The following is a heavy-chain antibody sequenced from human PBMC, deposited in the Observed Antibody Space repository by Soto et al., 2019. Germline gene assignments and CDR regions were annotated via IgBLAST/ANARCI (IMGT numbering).Heavy chain of an antibody. V-gene: IGHV4-59*01. CDR2: IYYSGST. CDR1: GGSISSYY. Sequence: KTSETLSLTCTVSGGSISSYYWSWIRQPPGKGLEWIGYIYYSGSTNYNPSLKSRVTISVDTSKNQFSLKLSSVTAEDTAVYYCAVAGNNWNYGPKVSYWGQGTLVTVSS. CDR3: AVAGNNWNYGPKVSY. D-gene: IGHD1-7*01. J-gene: IGHJ4*02.